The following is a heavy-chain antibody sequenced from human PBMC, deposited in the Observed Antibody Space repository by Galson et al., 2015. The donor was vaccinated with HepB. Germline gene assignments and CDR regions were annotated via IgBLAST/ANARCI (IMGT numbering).Heavy chain of an antibody. CDR1: GGSISSGGSS. CDR3: ARDRSSWYGGGDAFDI. D-gene: IGHD6-13*01. J-gene: IGHJ3*02. CDR2: IYYTGST. V-gene: IGHV4-30-4*07. Sequence: TLSLTCAVSGGSISSGGSSWTWIRQPPGKGLEWIGCIYYTGSTYYNPSLRSRVTISVDTSKNQFSLKLTSVTAADTAVYFCARDRSSWYGGGDAFDIWGHGTMVTVSS.